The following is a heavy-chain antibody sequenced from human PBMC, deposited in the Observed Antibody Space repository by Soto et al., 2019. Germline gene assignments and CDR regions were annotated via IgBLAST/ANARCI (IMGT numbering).Heavy chain of an antibody. CDR1: GGSIFSQY. CDR3: ARRHGYGGSTFDV. J-gene: IGHJ3*01. CDR2: IYYNGDT. V-gene: IGHV4-59*11. Sequence: QVQLQESGPGLVKPSETLSLICAVSGGSIFSQYWCWLRQPHEKGLEWIGYIYYNGDTKYNPSLKSRVPISVDMSKHEFSLMLSSLTAADTAVYYCARRHGYGGSTFDVWGQGTMVTVSS. D-gene: IGHD1-26*01.